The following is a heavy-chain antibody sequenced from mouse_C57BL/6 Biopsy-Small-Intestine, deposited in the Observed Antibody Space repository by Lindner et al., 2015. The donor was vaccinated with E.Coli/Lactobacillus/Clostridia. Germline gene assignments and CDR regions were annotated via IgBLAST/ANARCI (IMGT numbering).Heavy chain of an antibody. J-gene: IGHJ4*01. CDR2: FDSEDGET. D-gene: IGHD4-1*01. CDR3: ATDHPATTGGFDY. V-gene: IGHV1-18*01. CDR1: GNTLTELS. Sequence: SVKVSCKVSGNTLTELSMHWVRQAPGKGLEWMGGFDSEDGETIYAQKFQGRVTMTEDTSTDTAYMELSRLRYEDTAMYYCATDHPATTGGFDYWGQGTLVTVSS.